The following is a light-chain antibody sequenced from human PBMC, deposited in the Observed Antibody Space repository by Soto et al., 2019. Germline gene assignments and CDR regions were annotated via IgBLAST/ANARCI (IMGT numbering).Light chain of an antibody. CDR2: DAS. Sequence: DIQMTQSPSTLSASVGDRVTITCRASQSISSWLAWYQQKPGKAPKLLIYDASSLESGVPSRFSGSGSGTEFTLTISSLHPDDFATYYCQQYHSYSSYTFGQGNKLEIK. J-gene: IGKJ2*01. V-gene: IGKV1-5*01. CDR3: QQYHSYSSYT. CDR1: QSISSW.